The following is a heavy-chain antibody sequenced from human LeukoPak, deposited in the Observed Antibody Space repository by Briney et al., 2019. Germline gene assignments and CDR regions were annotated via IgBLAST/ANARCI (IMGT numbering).Heavy chain of an antibody. Sequence: PSETLSLTCNVSGGSMISHYRSWIRQPPGKGLEWIGYVYYSGSINYNPSLKSRVTISVATSKNQFSLKLTSMTAADTAVYYCARGPGLNWFDPWGQGTLVTVSS. J-gene: IGHJ5*02. V-gene: IGHV4-59*11. CDR3: ARGPGLNWFDP. CDR2: VYYSGSI. CDR1: GGSMISHY.